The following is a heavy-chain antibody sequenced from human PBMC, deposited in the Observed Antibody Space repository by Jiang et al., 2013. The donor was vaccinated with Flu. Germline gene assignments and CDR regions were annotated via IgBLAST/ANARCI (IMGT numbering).Heavy chain of an antibody. CDR2: MNPHTGNT. CDR1: GYTFTSND. CDR3: ARAPNYDFWRGYEFDY. Sequence: GAEVKKPGASVKVSCKTAGYTFTSNDVNWVRQATGQGLEWMGWMNPHTGNTGYAQKFLGRVTLTRNTSTSTVYMEVTSLRSEDTAVYYCARAPNYDFWRGYEFDYWGQGTLITVSS. V-gene: IGHV1-8*01. J-gene: IGHJ4*02. D-gene: IGHD3-3*01.